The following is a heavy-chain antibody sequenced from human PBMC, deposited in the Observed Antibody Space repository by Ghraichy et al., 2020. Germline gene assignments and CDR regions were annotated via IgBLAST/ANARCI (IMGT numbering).Heavy chain of an antibody. J-gene: IGHJ2*01. CDR3: ARGSSVAPVWYFDL. D-gene: IGHD4-23*01. Sequence: ASVKVSCKASGYTFTGYGISWVRQAPGQGLEWMGWISAYNGNTNYAQKLQGRVTMTTDTSTSTAYMELRSLRSDDTAVYYCARGSSVAPVWYFDLWGRGTLVTVSS. CDR1: GYTFTGYG. V-gene: IGHV1-18*04. CDR2: ISAYNGNT.